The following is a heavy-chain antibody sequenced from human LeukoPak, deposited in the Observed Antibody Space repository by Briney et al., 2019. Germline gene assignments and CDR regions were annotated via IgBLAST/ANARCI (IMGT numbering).Heavy chain of an antibody. CDR2: TYYRSKWYN. J-gene: IGHJ6*02. CDR1: GDSVSSNSAA. V-gene: IGHV6-1*01. CDR3: ARDSSSWLRGAYYYYGMDV. Sequence: SQTLSLTCAISGDSVSSNSAAWNWIRQSPSRGLEWLGRTYYRSKWYNDYAVSVKSRITINPDTSKNQFSLQLNSVTPEDTAVYYCARDSSSWLRGAYYYYGMDVWGQGTTVTVSS. D-gene: IGHD6-13*01.